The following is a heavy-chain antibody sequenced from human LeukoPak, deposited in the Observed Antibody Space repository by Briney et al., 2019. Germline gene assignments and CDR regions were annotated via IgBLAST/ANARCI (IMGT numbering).Heavy chain of an antibody. J-gene: IGHJ3*02. CDR2: IYYSGST. D-gene: IGHD3-9*01. CDR1: GGSISSSSYY. Sequence: SETLSLTCTVSGGSISSSSYYWGWIRQPPGKGLEWIGSIYYSGSTYYNPSLKSRVTISVDTSKNQFSLKLSSVTAADTAVYYCARSHPGYDILTGYYHDAFDIWGQGTMVTVSS. CDR3: ARSHPGYDILTGYYHDAFDI. V-gene: IGHV4-39*01.